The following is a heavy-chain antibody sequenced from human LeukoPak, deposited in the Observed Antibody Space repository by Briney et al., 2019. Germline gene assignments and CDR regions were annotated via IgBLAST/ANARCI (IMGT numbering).Heavy chain of an antibody. CDR1: GFTFSGSA. J-gene: IGHJ6*02. V-gene: IGHV3-73*01. Sequence: GGSLKHSCAASGFTFSGSAMHWVRQASGKGLEWVGRIRSKANSYATAYAASVKGRFTISRDDSKNTAYLQMNSLKTEDTAVYYCTKGYYYGVDVWGQGTTVTVSS. CDR2: IRSKANSYAT. CDR3: TKGYYYGVDV.